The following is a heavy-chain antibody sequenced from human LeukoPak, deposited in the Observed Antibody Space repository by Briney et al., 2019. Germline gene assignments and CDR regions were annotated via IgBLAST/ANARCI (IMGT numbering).Heavy chain of an antibody. D-gene: IGHD6-13*01. Sequence: GGSLRLSCAASGFAFSSYDMHWVRQAPGKGLEWVAVIWYDGSNKYYADSVKGRFTISRDNSKNTQSLQMNSLRVEDTAVYYCARNAAAADYFDYWGQGTLVTVSS. CDR1: GFAFSSYD. CDR2: IWYDGSNK. V-gene: IGHV3-33*01. J-gene: IGHJ4*02. CDR3: ARNAAAADYFDY.